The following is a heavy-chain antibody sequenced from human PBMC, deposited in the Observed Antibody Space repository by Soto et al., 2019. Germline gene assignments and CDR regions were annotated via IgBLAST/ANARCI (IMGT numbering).Heavy chain of an antibody. D-gene: IGHD3-10*01. J-gene: IGHJ5*02. V-gene: IGHV1-8*01. Sequence: QVKLVQSGAEVREPGASVKVSCKASGYSLTNNDVSWVRQATGQGLEWMGWMNPGSGDPGYAQKFHGRVIMTRDISIATASMELSSLRADDTAIDYCARMATFGSLHWFDPWGQGTLVTVAS. CDR1: GYSLTNND. CDR2: MNPGSGDP. CDR3: ARMATFGSLHWFDP.